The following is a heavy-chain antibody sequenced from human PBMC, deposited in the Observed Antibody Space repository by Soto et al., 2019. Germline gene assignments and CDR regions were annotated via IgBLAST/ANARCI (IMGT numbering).Heavy chain of an antibody. J-gene: IGHJ4*02. CDR2: ISPHNRNT. D-gene: IGHD3-9*01. CDR3: ARDEGGYDILTGYYKAHHFDQ. CDR1: GYTFGHFY. Sequence: QVQLVQSGAEVKRPGDSVKVSCQASGYTFGHFYITWVRQAPGQGLEWMGAISPHNRNTNYAEKFRGRVTMTTDTSTTTAYMELRGLRSDDTAVYYCARDEGGYDILTGYYKAHHFDQWGQGALVTVSS. V-gene: IGHV1-18*01.